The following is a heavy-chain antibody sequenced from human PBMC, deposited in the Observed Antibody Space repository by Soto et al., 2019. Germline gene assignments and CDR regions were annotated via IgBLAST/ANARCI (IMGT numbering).Heavy chain of an antibody. D-gene: IGHD5-12*01. CDR1: GGSIYRSGYY. Sequence: SETLSLTCTVSGGSIYRSGYYWGWIRQPPGRGLEWIGYIYYSGSTNYNPSLKSRVTISVDTSKNQFSLKLSSVTAADTAVYYCARDGYDMYYFDYWGQGTLVTVSS. CDR2: IYYSGST. J-gene: IGHJ4*02. V-gene: IGHV4-61*08. CDR3: ARDGYDMYYFDY.